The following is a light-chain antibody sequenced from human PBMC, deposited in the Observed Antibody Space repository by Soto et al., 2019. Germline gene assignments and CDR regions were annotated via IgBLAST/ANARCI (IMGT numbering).Light chain of an antibody. CDR2: GAS. V-gene: IGKV3-15*01. J-gene: IGKJ3*01. CDR1: QSVSSN. CDR3: QQRHNLPHT. Sequence: EIVMTQSPATLSVSPGERATLSCRASQSVSSNLAWYQQKPGQAPRLLIYGASTRATGIPARFSGSGSGTEFTLTISSLQSEDIATYYCQQRHNLPHTFGPGTKVDIK.